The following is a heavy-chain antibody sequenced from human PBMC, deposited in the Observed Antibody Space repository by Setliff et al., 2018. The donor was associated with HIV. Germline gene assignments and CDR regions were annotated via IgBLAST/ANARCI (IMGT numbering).Heavy chain of an antibody. Sequence: PSETLSLTCTVSGGSISSSGPGYYWGWVRQPPGGGLEWIGSVYYSGRTYYNPSLRSRVTISVDTSKNQLSLRLTTMTAADTAVYYCARSRTSSGYYGVTGYGMDVWGQGTTVTAP. D-gene: IGHD3-22*01. CDR1: GGSISSSGPGYY. CDR2: VYYSGRT. CDR3: ARSRTSSGYYGVTGYGMDV. V-gene: IGHV4-39*01. J-gene: IGHJ6*02.